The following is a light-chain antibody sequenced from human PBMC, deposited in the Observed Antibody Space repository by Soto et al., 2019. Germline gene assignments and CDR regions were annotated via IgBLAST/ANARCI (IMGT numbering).Light chain of an antibody. V-gene: IGKV1-39*01. Sequence: DIQMIQSPSSLSASVGDRVSITCRASQSIAYYLNWFQQKPGKAPKLLIYAASSLQSGVPSRFSGSGSGTDFTLTISSLQPEDFATYYCQQSSNSPMYTFGQGTKLYVK. J-gene: IGKJ2*01. CDR3: QQSSNSPMYT. CDR1: QSIAYY. CDR2: AAS.